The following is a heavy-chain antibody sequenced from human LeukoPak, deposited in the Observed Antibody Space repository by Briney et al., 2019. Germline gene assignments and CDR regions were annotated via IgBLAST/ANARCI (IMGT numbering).Heavy chain of an antibody. Sequence: GGSLRLSCAASGFTFSSYGMHWVRQAPRKGLEWVAFIRYVGSNKYYADSVKGRFTISRDNSKNTLYLQMNSLRAEDTAVYYCAKDRGGGVYSYGLNWFDPWGQGTLVTVSS. CDR1: GFTFSSYG. CDR3: AKDRGGGVYSYGLNWFDP. J-gene: IGHJ5*02. D-gene: IGHD5-18*01. V-gene: IGHV3-30*02. CDR2: IRYVGSNK.